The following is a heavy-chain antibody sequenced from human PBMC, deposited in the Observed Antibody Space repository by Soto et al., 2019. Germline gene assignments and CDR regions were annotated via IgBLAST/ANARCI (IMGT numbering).Heavy chain of an antibody. CDR3: AKGYLYYDSSGSKGAFDI. J-gene: IGHJ3*02. Sequence: PGGSLRLSCAASGFTFRRYAMTWVRQAPGKGLEWVSTIPVGGDSTFYAESVKGRFTISRDNSKNTLYVEMNSLRAEDTAVYYCAKGYLYYDSSGSKGAFDIWGQGTMVTVSS. V-gene: IGHV3-23*01. CDR1: GFTFRRYA. CDR2: IPVGGDST. D-gene: IGHD3-22*01.